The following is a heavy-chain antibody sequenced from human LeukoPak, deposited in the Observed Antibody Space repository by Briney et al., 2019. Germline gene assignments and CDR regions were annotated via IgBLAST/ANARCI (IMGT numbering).Heavy chain of an antibody. V-gene: IGHV3-21*01. CDR1: GFSFSSYR. D-gene: IGHD4-17*01. CDR2: ISSSSSYI. J-gene: IGHJ4*02. CDR3: ATYDYGAFDY. Sequence: PGGSLRLSCTASGFSFSSYRMNWVRQAPGKGLEWVSSISSSSSYIYYADSVKGRFTISRDNAKNSLYLQMNSLRAEDTAVYYCATYDYGAFDYWGQGTLVTVSS.